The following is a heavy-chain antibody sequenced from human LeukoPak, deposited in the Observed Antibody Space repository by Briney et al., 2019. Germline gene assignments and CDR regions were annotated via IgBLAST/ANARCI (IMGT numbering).Heavy chain of an antibody. Sequence: ASVKVSCKASGYTFTSYGISWVRQAPGQGLEWMGWISAYNGNTNYAQKLQGRVTMTTDTSTSTAFMELRSLRSDDTAVYYCARDTHDSSGYYGGVAFDIWGQGTMVTVSS. CDR1: GYTFTSYG. CDR2: ISAYNGNT. CDR3: ARDTHDSSGYYGGVAFDI. D-gene: IGHD3-22*01. J-gene: IGHJ3*02. V-gene: IGHV1-18*01.